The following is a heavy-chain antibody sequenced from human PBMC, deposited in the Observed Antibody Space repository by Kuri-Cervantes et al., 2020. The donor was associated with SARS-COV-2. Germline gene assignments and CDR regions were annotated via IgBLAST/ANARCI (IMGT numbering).Heavy chain of an antibody. V-gene: IGHV1-2*02. CDR2: INPNSGGT. CDR1: GYTFTGYY. CDR3: ARGGIVVVPAASSLNWFDP. Sequence: ASVKVSCKASGYTFTGYYMHWVRQAPGQGLEWMGWINPNSGGTNYAQKFQGRVTMTRDTSISTAYMELSRLRSEDTAVYYCARGGIVVVPAASSLNWFDPWGQGTLVTVSS. D-gene: IGHD2-2*01. J-gene: IGHJ5*02.